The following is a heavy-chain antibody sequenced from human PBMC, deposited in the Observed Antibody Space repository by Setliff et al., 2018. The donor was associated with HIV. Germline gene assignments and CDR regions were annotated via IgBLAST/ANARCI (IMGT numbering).Heavy chain of an antibody. Sequence: ASVKVSCKASGYTFTIYGITWVRQAPGQGLEWMGWISGYNGKTNYAQKYQDRVTMTTDTSTSTAYMELRSLRSDDTAVYYCARDNRGYGSGSYQYYYWGQGTLVIVSS. D-gene: IGHD3-10*01. CDR2: ISGYNGKT. V-gene: IGHV1-18*01. CDR3: ARDNRGYGSGSYQYYY. CDR1: GYTFTIYG. J-gene: IGHJ4*02.